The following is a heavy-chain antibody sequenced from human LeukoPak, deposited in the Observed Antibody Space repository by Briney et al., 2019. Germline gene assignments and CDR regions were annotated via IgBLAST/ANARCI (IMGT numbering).Heavy chain of an antibody. CDR1: GFTFSSYA. J-gene: IGHJ4*02. CDR3: AKIGMDYIVVVVAATMGGFDY. Sequence: GWSLRLSCAASGFTFSSYAMSWVRQAPGKGLEWVSAISGSGGSTYYADSVKGRFTISRDNSKNTLYLQMNSLRAEDTAVYYCAKIGMDYIVVVVAATMGGFDYWGQGTLVTVSS. V-gene: IGHV3-23*01. D-gene: IGHD2-15*01. CDR2: ISGSGGST.